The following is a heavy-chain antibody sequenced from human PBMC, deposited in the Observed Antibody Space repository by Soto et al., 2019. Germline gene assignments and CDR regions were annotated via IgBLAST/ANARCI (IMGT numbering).Heavy chain of an antibody. V-gene: IGHV3-23*01. CDR3: AKDPRSTSKSPAWFDP. Sequence: PGGSLRLSCAASGFTFSSYAMSWVRQAPGKGLEWVSAISGSGGSTYYADSVKGRFTISRDNSKNTLYLQMNSLRAEDTAVYYCAKDPRSTSKSPAWFDPWGQGTLVTVSS. CDR1: GFTFSSYA. CDR2: ISGSGGST. D-gene: IGHD2-2*01. J-gene: IGHJ5*02.